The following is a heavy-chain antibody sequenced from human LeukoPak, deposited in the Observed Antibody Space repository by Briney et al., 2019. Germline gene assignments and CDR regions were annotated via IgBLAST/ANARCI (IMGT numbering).Heavy chain of an antibody. D-gene: IGHD3-22*01. CDR3: ARGGSYYYDSSGYYLNRFDP. CDR2: IYYSGST. V-gene: IGHV4-61*01. CDR1: GGSVSSGSYY. Sequence: SETLSLTCTVSGGSVSSGSYYWSWIRQPPGKGLEWIGYIYYSGSTNYNPSLKSRVTISVDTSKNQFSLKLSSVTAADTAVYYCARGGSYYYDSSGYYLNRFDPWGQGTLVTASS. J-gene: IGHJ5*02.